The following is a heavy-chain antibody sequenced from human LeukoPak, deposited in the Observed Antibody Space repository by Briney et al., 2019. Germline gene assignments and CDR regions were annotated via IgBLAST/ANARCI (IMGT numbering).Heavy chain of an antibody. J-gene: IGHJ4*02. CDR1: GGSFSGYY. CDR3: ASIVVVPAAISTFDY. CDR2: IYHSGST. Sequence: PSETLSLTCAVYGGSFSGYYWGWIRQPPGKGLEWIGSIYHSGSTYYNPSLKSRVTISVDTSKNQFSLKLSSVTAADTAVYYCASIVVVPAAISTFDYWGQGTLVTVSS. V-gene: IGHV4-38-2*01. D-gene: IGHD2-2*02.